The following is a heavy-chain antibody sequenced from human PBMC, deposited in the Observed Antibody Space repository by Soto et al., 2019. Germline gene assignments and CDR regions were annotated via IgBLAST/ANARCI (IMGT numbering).Heavy chain of an antibody. V-gene: IGHV5-51*01. CDR1: GYTFSNYW. D-gene: IGHD2-2*01. Sequence: PGESLKISCKGFGYTFSNYWIGWVRQMPGKGLEWMGIIYPGDSDTRYSPSFQGQVTISADKSVSTAYLQWSSLKASDTAMYYCARDLGYCSSTSCQYDYWGQGTLVTVSS. J-gene: IGHJ4*02. CDR3: ARDLGYCSSTSCQYDY. CDR2: IYPGDSDT.